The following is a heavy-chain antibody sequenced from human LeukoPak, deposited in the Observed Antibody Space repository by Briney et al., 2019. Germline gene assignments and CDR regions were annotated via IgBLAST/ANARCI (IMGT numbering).Heavy chain of an antibody. CDR1: GFIFSHYG. CDR2: ITSRSTT. D-gene: IGHD7-27*01. Sequence: GGSLRLSCAASGFIFSHYGMNWVRQAPGKGLEWVSGITSRSTTYYADSVKGRFTISRDNSKNMVWLQINSPTAEDTAAYYCAKDGNWARFEDWGQGTLVTVSS. CDR3: AKDGNWARFED. V-gene: IGHV3-23*01. J-gene: IGHJ4*02.